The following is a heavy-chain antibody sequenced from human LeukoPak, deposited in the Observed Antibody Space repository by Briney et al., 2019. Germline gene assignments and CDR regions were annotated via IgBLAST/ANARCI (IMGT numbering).Heavy chain of an antibody. CDR3: ARHGNGLGTPYYYYYYMDV. D-gene: IGHD4-23*01. J-gene: IGHJ6*03. V-gene: IGHV5-51*01. Sequence: GESLKISCKGSGYSFTSYWIGWVRQMPGKGLEWMGIIYPGDSDTRYSPSFQGQVTISADKSIITAYLQWSSLKASDTAMYYCARHGNGLGTPYYYYYYMDVWGKGTTVTISS. CDR1: GYSFTSYW. CDR2: IYPGDSDT.